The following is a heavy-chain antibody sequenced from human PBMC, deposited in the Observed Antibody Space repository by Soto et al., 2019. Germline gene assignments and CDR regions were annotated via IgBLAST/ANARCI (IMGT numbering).Heavy chain of an antibody. D-gene: IGHD3-10*01. CDR2: IYWDGDK. V-gene: IGHV2-5*02. Sequence: QITLNESGPTLVKPMQTLTLTCNFSGFSLDSTAVGVGWLRQPPGKAQECLALIYWDGDKRYNPSLTNRVIITQDTCKDQVVLTMTDMAPADTGTYFCAHFILGSTFVRGVTYDHWGQGVRFSVSS. CDR1: GFSLDSTAVG. CDR3: AHFILGSTFVRGVTYDH. J-gene: IGHJ4*02.